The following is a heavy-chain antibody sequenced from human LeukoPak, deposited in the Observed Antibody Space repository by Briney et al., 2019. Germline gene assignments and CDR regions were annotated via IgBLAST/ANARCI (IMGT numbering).Heavy chain of an antibody. D-gene: IGHD3-22*01. CDR2: IIPILGIA. CDR3: ATPLSSGPYDAFDI. V-gene: IGHV1-69*04. Sequence: ASVKVSCKASGGTFSSYAISWVRQAPGQGLEWMGRIIPILGIANYAQKFQGRVTITADKSTSIAYMELSSLRSEDTAVYYCATPLSSGPYDAFDIWGQGTMVTVSS. CDR1: GGTFSSYA. J-gene: IGHJ3*02.